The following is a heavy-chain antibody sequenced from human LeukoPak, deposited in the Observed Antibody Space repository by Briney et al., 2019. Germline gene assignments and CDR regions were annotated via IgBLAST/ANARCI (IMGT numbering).Heavy chain of an antibody. CDR1: GYPFTSYA. Sequence: ASVKVSCKASGYPFTSYAMHWVRQAPGQRLEWMGWINAGNGNTKYSQEFQGRVTITRDTSASTAYMELSSLRSEDMAVYYCARGTGYSSSWYWGNYYFDYWGQGTLVTVSS. J-gene: IGHJ4*02. V-gene: IGHV1-3*03. D-gene: IGHD6-13*01. CDR2: INAGNGNT. CDR3: ARGTGYSSSWYWGNYYFDY.